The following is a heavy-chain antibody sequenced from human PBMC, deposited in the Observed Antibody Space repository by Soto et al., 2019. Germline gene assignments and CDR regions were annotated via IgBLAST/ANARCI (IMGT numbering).Heavy chain of an antibody. D-gene: IGHD6-13*01. CDR3: ATGLGQQRAVFDC. V-gene: IGHV3-15*01. J-gene: IGHJ4*02. CDR2: IKSKIDGETT. CDR1: GFTFENAW. Sequence: EVQLVESGGGFIKPGGSLKLSCAASGFTFENAWLSWVRQAPGKGLEWVGRIKSKIDGETTDYDAPVNGRFTISRDDSKNMLYLQIDSLKIEDAAVYYCATGLGQQRAVFDCWGQGAPVTVSS.